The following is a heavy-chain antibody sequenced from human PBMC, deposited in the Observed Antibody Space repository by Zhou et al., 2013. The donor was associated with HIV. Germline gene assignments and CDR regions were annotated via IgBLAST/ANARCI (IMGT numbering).Heavy chain of an antibody. Sequence: QVQLLQSGAQVKPPGASVKVSCKVFGYTLADLAIHWVRLPPGQGLEWMGWISGNNGNTKYSQKFQGRVTITRDTSASTAYMELSSLRSEDTAVYYCARSLAVALDYWGQGTLVTVSS. CDR1: GYTLADLA. CDR3: ARSLAVALDY. V-gene: IGHV1-3*01. D-gene: IGHD6-19*01. CDR2: ISGNNGNT. J-gene: IGHJ4*02.